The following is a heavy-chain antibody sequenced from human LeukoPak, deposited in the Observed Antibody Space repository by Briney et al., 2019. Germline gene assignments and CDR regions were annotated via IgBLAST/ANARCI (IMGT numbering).Heavy chain of an antibody. CDR2: ISSSSSTI. J-gene: IGHJ4*02. CDR3: ASINGGYGY. CDR1: GFTFSSYS. V-gene: IGHV3-48*04. D-gene: IGHD5-12*01. Sequence: PGGSLRLSCAASGFTFSSYSMNWVRQAPGKGLEWVSYISSSSSTIYYADSVKGRFTISRDNAKNSLYLQMNSLRAEDTAVYYCASINGGYGYWGQGTLVTVSS.